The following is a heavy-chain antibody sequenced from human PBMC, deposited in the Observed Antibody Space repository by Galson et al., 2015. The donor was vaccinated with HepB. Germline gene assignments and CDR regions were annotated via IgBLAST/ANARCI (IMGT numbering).Heavy chain of an antibody. V-gene: IGHV3-7*01. J-gene: IGHJ5*01. CDR2: IKQDGTEK. CDR3: AREAYCSGISCNWSPGWFDS. CDR1: GFIFSSYW. Sequence: SLRLSCAASGFIFSSYWMSWVRQAPGKGLEWVANIKQDGTEKYYVDSVKGRFTISRDNAKNSLYLQMNSLRAEDTAVYYCAREAYCSGISCNWSPGWFDSWGQGILVTVSS. D-gene: IGHD2-2*01.